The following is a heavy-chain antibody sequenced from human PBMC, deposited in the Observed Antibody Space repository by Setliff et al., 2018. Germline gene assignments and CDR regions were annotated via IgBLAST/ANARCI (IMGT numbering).Heavy chain of an antibody. CDR1: GFTFSNYA. CDR3: VKDRYCSDASCSPDYFDY. D-gene: IGHD2-15*01. J-gene: IGHJ4*02. CDR2: ITGGGGST. V-gene: IGHV3-23*01. Sequence: PGESLKISCAASGFTFSNYAMSWVRRAPGKGLAWVSGITGGGGSTYYADPVKGRFTISRDNSKNTLYLQMNSLRAEDTAVYYCVKDRYCSDASCSPDYFDYWGQGTLVTVSS.